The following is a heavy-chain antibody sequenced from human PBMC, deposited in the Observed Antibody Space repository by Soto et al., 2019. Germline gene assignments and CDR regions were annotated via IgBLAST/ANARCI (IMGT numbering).Heavy chain of an antibody. V-gene: IGHV3-74*01. CDR1: GFTFSNDW. Sequence: GGSLRLSCAASGFTFSNDWMHWVGQAAGKGLVWVSRINMDGTSTNYADSVKGRFTISRDNAKNTLYLQMDSLRVEDTAVYFCARGPRGVYGNDYWGQGALVTVSS. D-gene: IGHD2-8*02. J-gene: IGHJ4*02. CDR2: INMDGTST. CDR3: ARGPRGVYGNDY.